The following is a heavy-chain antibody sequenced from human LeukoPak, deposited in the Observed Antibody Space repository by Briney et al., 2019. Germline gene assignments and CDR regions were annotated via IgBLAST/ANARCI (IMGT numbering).Heavy chain of an antibody. CDR3: ARDPGGSYWGVDY. J-gene: IGHJ4*02. Sequence: SVKVSCKASGGTFSSYAISWVRQAPGQGPEWMGRIIPILGIANYAQKFQGRVTITADKSTSTAYMELSSLRSEDTAVYYCARDPGGSYWGVDYWGQGTLVTVSS. V-gene: IGHV1-69*04. CDR1: GGTFSSYA. CDR2: IIPILGIA. D-gene: IGHD1-26*01.